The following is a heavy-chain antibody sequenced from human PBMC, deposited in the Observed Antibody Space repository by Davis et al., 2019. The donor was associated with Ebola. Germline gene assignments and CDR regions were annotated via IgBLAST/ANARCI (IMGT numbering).Heavy chain of an antibody. CDR3: AKVDVFYGDLDY. CDR1: GGSVGSDY. J-gene: IGHJ4*02. Sequence: SETLSLTCSVSGGSVGSDYWSWIRQSPGKGLEWIAFISNGGRTIYNPSLRGRVTISIDTSKNQFSLEVSSVTAADTAVYYCAKVDVFYGDLDYWGQGTLVTVSS. V-gene: IGHV4-59*02. D-gene: IGHD4-17*01. CDR2: ISNGGRT.